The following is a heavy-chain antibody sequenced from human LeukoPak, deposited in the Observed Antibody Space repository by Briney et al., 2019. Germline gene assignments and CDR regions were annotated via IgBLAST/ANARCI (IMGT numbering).Heavy chain of an antibody. D-gene: IGHD5-18*01. V-gene: IGHV4-30-4*08. Sequence: SATLSLTCTVSGGSISSGDYYWSWIRQPPGKGREWIGYIYYSGSTYYNPSLKSRVTISVDTSKNQFSLKLSSVTAADTAVYYCVRDTAMPHAAFDIWGQGTTVTVSS. CDR2: IYYSGST. CDR1: GGSISSGDYY. J-gene: IGHJ3*02. CDR3: VRDTAMPHAAFDI.